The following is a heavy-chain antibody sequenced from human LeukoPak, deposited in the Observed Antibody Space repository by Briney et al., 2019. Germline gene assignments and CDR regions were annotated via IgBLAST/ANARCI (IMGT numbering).Heavy chain of an antibody. CDR3: ARVSASYGFGSFDY. CDR1: GYTFTGYY. J-gene: IGHJ4*02. D-gene: IGHD5-18*01. CDR2: INPNSGGT. Sequence: ASVKVSCKASGYTFTGYYMHWVRQAPGQGLEWMGWINPNSGGTNYAQKFQGRVTMTRDTSISTAYMELSRLRSDDTAVYYCARVSASYGFGSFDYWGQGTLVTVSS. V-gene: IGHV1-2*02.